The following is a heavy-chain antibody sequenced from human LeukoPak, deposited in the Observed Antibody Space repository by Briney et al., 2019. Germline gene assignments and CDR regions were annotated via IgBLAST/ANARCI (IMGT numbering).Heavy chain of an antibody. CDR2: INPNSGGT. J-gene: IGHJ4*02. CDR3: ARGLILPRFGELLWPFDY. CDR1: GYTFTGYY. Sequence: ASVKVSCKASGYTFTGYYMHWVRQAPGQGLEWMGWINPNSGGTNYAQKFPGRVTMTRDTSISTAYMELSRLRSDDTAVYYCARGLILPRFGELLWPFDYWGQGTLVTVSS. D-gene: IGHD3-10*02. V-gene: IGHV1-2*02.